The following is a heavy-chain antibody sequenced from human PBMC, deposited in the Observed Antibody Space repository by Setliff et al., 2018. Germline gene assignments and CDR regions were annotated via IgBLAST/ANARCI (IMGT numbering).Heavy chain of an antibody. D-gene: IGHD3-22*01. CDR1: GYTFTGYY. CDR3: ARGALYYDSSGYYPDY. CDR2: INPNSGGT. V-gene: IGHV1-2*06. Sequence: GASVKVSCKASGYTFTGYYMYWVRQAPGQGLEWMGRINPNSGGTNYAQKFQGRVTTTRDTSISTVYMELSRLGSDDTAVYYCARGALYYDSSGYYPDYWGQGTLVTVSS. J-gene: IGHJ4*02.